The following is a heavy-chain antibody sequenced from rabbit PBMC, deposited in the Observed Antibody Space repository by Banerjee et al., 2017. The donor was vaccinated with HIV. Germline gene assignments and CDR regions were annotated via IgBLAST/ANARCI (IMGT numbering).Heavy chain of an antibody. D-gene: IGHD6-1*01. CDR2: INTSSGNT. V-gene: IGHV1S45*01. J-gene: IGHJ4*01. CDR1: GFSFSNSYW. Sequence: QEQLEESGGDLVKPEGSLTLTCTASGFSFSNSYWICWVRQAPGEGLEWIACINTSSGNTASASWAKGRFPITITSSTTVTLQMTSLTAADTATYFCASYYSYGYAGGTYAANLWGPGTLVTVS. CDR3: ASYYSYGYAGGTYAANL.